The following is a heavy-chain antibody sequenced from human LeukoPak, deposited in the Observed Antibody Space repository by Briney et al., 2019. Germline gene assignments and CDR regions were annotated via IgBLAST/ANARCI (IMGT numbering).Heavy chain of an antibody. CDR2: IIPIFGSA. CDR1: GGTFSSYA. J-gene: IGHJ4*02. Sequence: SVKVSCKASGGTFSSYAISWVRQAPGQGLEWMGGIIPIFGSANYAQKFQGRVTITADESTSTAYMELSSLRSADTAVYYCARVVPTTLMNYFDYWGQGTRVTVSS. CDR3: ARVVPTTLMNYFDY. D-gene: IGHD5-12*01. V-gene: IGHV1-69*01.